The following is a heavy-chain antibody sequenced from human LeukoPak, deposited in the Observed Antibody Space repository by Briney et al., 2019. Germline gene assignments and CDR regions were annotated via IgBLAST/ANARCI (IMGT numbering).Heavy chain of an antibody. J-gene: IGHJ4*02. CDR3: ARGAVNSAFLDY. V-gene: IGHV3-53*01. CDR2: IYSGGTT. CDR1: GFTVSSNF. Sequence: PGGSLRLSCAASGFTVSSNFMSWVRQAPGKGLEWVSVIYSGGTTYYADSVKGRFTISRDNSKNTLYLQMNSLRAEDTAVYYCARGAVNSAFLDYWGQGTLVTVFS. D-gene: IGHD1-26*01.